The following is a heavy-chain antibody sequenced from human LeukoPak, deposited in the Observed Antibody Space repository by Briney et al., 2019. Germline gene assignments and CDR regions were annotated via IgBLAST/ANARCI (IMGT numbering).Heavy chain of an antibody. CDR2: ISSSSSYI. CDR3: ARAHCSGGSCYSFDY. CDR1: GFTFSSYS. D-gene: IGHD2-15*01. J-gene: IGHJ4*02. V-gene: IGHV3-21*01. Sequence: GGSLRLSCAASGFTFSSYSMNWVRQAPGEGLEWVSSISSSSSYIYYADSVKGRFTISSDNAKNSLYLQMNSLRAEDTAVYYCARAHCSGGSCYSFDYWGQGTLVTVSS.